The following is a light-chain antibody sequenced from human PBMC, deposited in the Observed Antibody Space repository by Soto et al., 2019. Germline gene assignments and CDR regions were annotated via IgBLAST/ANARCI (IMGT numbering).Light chain of an antibody. J-gene: IGKJ5*01. CDR3: QQRSNWPSIT. CDR2: DAS. V-gene: IGKV3-11*01. CDR1: QSVSSY. Sequence: EIVLTQSPATLSLSPGEIATLSCRASQSVSSYLAWYQQKPGQAPRLLIYDASNRATGIPARFSRSGSGTDFTLTISSLEPEDFAVYYCQQRSNWPSITFGQGTRLEIK.